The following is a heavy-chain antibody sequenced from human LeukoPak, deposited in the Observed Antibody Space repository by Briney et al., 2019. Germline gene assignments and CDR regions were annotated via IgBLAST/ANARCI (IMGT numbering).Heavy chain of an antibody. CDR2: IYYSGST. V-gene: IGHV4-61*01. J-gene: IGHJ4*02. CDR1: GXSVSSGSYY. Sequence: PSETLSLTCTVSGXSVSSGSYYWSWIRQPPGKGLEWIGYIYYSGSTNYNPSLKSRVTISVDTSKNQFSLKLSSVTAADTAVYYCARVMYGGADYWGQGTLVTVSS. D-gene: IGHD4-23*01. CDR3: ARVMYGGADY.